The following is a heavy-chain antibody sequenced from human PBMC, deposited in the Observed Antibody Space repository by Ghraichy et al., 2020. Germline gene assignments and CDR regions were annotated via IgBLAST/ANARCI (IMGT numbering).Heavy chain of an antibody. CDR1: GFTFSSYD. CDR2: IGTAGDT. V-gene: IGHV3-13*01. J-gene: IGHJ6*02. Sequence: GGSLRLSCAASGFTFSSYDMHWVRQATGKGLEWVSAIGTAGDTYYPGSVKGRFTISRENAKNSLYLQMNSLRAGDTAVYYCATGIAVAADYYYYGMDVWGQGTTVIVSS. D-gene: IGHD6-19*01. CDR3: ATGIAVAADYYYYGMDV.